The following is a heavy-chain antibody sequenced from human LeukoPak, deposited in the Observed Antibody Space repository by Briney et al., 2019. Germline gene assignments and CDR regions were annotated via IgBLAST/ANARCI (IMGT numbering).Heavy chain of an antibody. CDR1: GFTFSSYW. Sequence: GGSLRLTCAASGFTFSSYWMSWVRQAPGKGLEWVANIKQDGSEKYCVDSVKGRFTISRDNAKNSLYLQMNSLRAEDTAVYYCARAYGWNDVFYMDVWGKGTTVTVSS. J-gene: IGHJ6*03. CDR3: ARAYGWNDVFYMDV. V-gene: IGHV3-7*01. D-gene: IGHD1-1*01. CDR2: IKQDGSEK.